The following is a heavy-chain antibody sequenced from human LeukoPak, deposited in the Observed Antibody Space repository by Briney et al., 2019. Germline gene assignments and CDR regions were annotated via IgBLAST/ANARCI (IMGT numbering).Heavy chain of an antibody. D-gene: IGHD4-23*01. CDR1: GGSFSGYY. CDR3: ARGHLYGGNLYYFDY. CDR2: INHSGST. J-gene: IGHJ4*02. Sequence: SETVSLTCAVYGGSFSGYYWSWIRQPPGKGLEWIGEINHSGSTNYNPSLKSRVTISVDTSKNQFSLKLSSVTAADTAVYYCARGHLYGGNLYYFDYWGQGTLVTVSS. V-gene: IGHV4-34*01.